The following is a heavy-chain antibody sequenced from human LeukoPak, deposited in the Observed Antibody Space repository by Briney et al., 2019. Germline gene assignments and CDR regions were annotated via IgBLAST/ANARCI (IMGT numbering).Heavy chain of an antibody. CDR3: ARGGYTHGLDS. D-gene: IGHD5-12*01. CDR2: LSAAGRTI. V-gene: IGHV3-48*01. CDR1: GFALTSYS. J-gene: IGHJ4*02. Sequence: GGSLRLSCAASGFALTSYSMNWVRQDPGKGLEWISYLSAAGRTIYYADSVQGRFSISRDTAKNTVSLQMGSLRADDTAVYYCARGGYTHGLDSWGQGVLVVVSS.